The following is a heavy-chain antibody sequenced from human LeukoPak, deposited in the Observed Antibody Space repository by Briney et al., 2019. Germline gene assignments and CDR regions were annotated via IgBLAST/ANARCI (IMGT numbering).Heavy chain of an antibody. CDR3: ARDYFYCGGDCFVDY. V-gene: IGHV3-21*04. CDR1: GFTFSDHT. Sequence: GGSLRLSCAASGFTFSDHTMNWVRQAPGKGLEWVSSISGGSRSIYYVDSVKGRFTISRDNAKNSLYLQVNSLRAEDTAIYYCARDYFYCGGDCFVDYWGQGTLVTVSS. J-gene: IGHJ4*02. CDR2: ISGGSRSI. D-gene: IGHD2-21*02.